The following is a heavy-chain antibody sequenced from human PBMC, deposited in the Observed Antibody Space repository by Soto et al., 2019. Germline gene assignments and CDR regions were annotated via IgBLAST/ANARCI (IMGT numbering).Heavy chain of an antibody. D-gene: IGHD3-9*01. CDR2: INAGNGNT. J-gene: IGHJ4*02. CDR3: VRDYYDNLTGPKPFDY. V-gene: IGHV1-3*01. CDR1: GYTFTSYA. Sequence: GASVKVSCKASGYTFTSYAMHWVRQAPGQRLEWMGWINAGNGNTKYSQKFQGRVTITRDTSASTAYMELSSLRSEDTAVYYCVRDYYDNLTGPKPFDYWGPGTLVTVSS.